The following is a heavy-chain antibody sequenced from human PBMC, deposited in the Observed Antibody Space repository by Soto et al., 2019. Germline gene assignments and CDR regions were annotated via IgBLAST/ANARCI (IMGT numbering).Heavy chain of an antibody. D-gene: IGHD7-27*01. CDR3: ATSQLGEYYYAMDI. CDR2: IYDSGNT. CDR1: GDSITTYKW. V-gene: IGHV4-4*02. J-gene: IGHJ6*02. Sequence: PSETLSLTCGVSGDSITTYKWWTWVRQTPGKGLEWIGEIYDSGNTRYNPSLKSRVTISKDTSKNELSLKLNSVTVADTAVYYCATSQLGEYYYAMDIWGQGTTVTVSS.